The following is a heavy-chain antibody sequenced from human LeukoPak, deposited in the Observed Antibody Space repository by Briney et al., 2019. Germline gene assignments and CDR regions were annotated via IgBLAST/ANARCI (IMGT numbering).Heavy chain of an antibody. CDR2: VYYIGST. Sequence: PSETLSLTCTVSGGSISSSSYYWAWIRQPPGEELEWIGSVYYIGSTYYNPSLKSRVTVSVDTSKNQFSLGLNSVTAADTAVYYCAGGMALAGVFSDYWGQGTLVTVSS. V-gene: IGHV4-39*07. CDR1: GGSISSSSYY. CDR3: AGGMALAGVFSDY. D-gene: IGHD6-19*01. J-gene: IGHJ4*02.